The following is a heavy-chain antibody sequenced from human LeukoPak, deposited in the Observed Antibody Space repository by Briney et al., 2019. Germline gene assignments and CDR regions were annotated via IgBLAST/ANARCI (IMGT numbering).Heavy chain of an antibody. V-gene: IGHV4-59*12. D-gene: IGHD1-26*01. CDR2: IYYSGST. CDR3: ARDQNLVGARYYYYGMDV. CDR1: GGSISSYY. Sequence: SETLSLTCTVSGGSISSYYWSWIRQPPGKGLEWIGYIYYSGSTNYNPSLKSRVTMSVDTSKNQFSLKLSSVTAADTAVYYCARDQNLVGARYYYYGMDVWGQGTTVTVSS. J-gene: IGHJ6*02.